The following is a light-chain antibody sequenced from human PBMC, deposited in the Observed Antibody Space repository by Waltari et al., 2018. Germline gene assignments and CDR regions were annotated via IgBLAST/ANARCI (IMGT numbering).Light chain of an antibody. CDR2: EAS. Sequence: DIQMTQSPSTLSASVGYTVSITCRASQSIRSWLAWYQRKPGKAPKLLIYEASTLESGVPSRFSGSGSGTEFTLVISSLQPEDFASYHCQQYDRYPWTFGLGTEVEIK. V-gene: IGKV1-5*03. J-gene: IGKJ1*01. CDR1: QSIRSW. CDR3: QQYDRYPWT.